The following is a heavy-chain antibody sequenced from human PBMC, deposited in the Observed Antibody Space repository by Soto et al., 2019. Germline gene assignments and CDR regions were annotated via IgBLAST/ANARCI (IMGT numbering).Heavy chain of an antibody. CDR3: ARMGLHFGELSRNWFDP. D-gene: IGHD3-16*02. J-gene: IGHJ5*02. CDR1: GGSINSGEYY. Sequence: QVQLQESGPGLVKPSQTLSLTCSMSGGSINSGEYYWNWIRQYPGKGLEWIGYIYSSGRTHYNPSLKSRINISLDTSNNLLSLKLRAVTAADTAVYYCARMGLHFGELSRNWFDPWGRGTLVTVSS. CDR2: IYSSGRT. V-gene: IGHV4-31*03.